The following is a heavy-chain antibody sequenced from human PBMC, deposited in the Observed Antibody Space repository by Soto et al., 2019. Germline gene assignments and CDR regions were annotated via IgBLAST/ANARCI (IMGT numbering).Heavy chain of an antibody. D-gene: IGHD2-2*01. J-gene: IGHJ6*02. V-gene: IGHV1-69*13. CDR3: ASDVRPAANPNRNYFYYGMDV. CDR1: VGTFSSYC. Sequence: SVKVSCKASVGTFSSYCISWVRQAPGQGLEGMGGIITIFGTANYAQKFQGRVTITADESTSTAYMELSSLRSEDTAVYYCASDVRPAANPNRNYFYYGMDVWGQGTTVTVSS. CDR2: IITIFGTA.